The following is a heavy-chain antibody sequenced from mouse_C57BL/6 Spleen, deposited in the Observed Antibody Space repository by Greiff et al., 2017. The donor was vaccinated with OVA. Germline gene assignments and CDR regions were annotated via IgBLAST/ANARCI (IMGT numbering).Heavy chain of an antibody. J-gene: IGHJ2*01. CDR3: TRASDIYDGFDY. V-gene: IGHV5-9-1*02. Sequence: EVKVEESGEGLVKPGGSLKLSCAASGFTFSSYAMSWVRQTPEKRLEWVAYISSGGDYIYYADTVKGRFTISRDNARNTLYLQMSSLKSEDTAMYYCTRASDIYDGFDYWGQGTTLTVSS. CDR1: GFTFSSYA. D-gene: IGHD2-3*01. CDR2: ISSGGDYI.